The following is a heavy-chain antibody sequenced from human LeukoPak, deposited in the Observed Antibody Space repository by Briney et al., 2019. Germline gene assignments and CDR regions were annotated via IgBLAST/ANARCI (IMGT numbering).Heavy chain of an antibody. CDR3: ARDPRLYYYDSSGYYYDY. CDR2: IKQDGSEK. CDR1: GFTFSSYW. D-gene: IGHD3-22*01. V-gene: IGHV3-7*01. J-gene: IGHJ4*02. Sequence: GGSLRLSCAASGFTFSSYWMSWVRQAPGKGLEWVANIKQDGSEKYYVDSVKGRFTISRDNAKNSLYLQMNSLRAEDTAVYYCARDPRLYYYDSSGYYYDYWGQGTLVTVSS.